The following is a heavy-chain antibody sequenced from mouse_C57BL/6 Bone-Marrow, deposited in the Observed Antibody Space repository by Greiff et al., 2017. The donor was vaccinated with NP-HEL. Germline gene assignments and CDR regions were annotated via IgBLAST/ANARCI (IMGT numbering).Heavy chain of an antibody. J-gene: IGHJ2*01. CDR3: ARDDSSGYDYFDY. CDR2: ISDGGSYT. D-gene: IGHD3-2*02. V-gene: IGHV5-4*01. Sequence: EVQLAESGGGLVKPGGSLKLSCAASGFTFSSYAMSWVRQTPEKRLEWVATISDGGSYTYYPDNVKGRFTISRDNAKNNLYLQMSHLKSEDTAMYYCARDDSSGYDYFDYWGQGTTLTVSS. CDR1: GFTFSSYA.